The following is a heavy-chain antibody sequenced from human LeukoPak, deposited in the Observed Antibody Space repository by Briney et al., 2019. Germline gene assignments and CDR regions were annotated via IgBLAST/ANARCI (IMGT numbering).Heavy chain of an antibody. J-gene: IGHJ4*02. CDR3: ARPAVYYYGSGPEYYFDY. D-gene: IGHD3-10*01. CDR1: GYTFTGYY. V-gene: IGHV1-18*04. Sequence: ASVKVSCKASGYTFTGYYMHWVRQAPGQGLEWMGWISAYNGNTNYAQKLQGRVTMTTDTSTSTAYMELRSLRSDDTAVYYCARPAVYYYGSGPEYYFDYWGQGTLVTVSS. CDR2: ISAYNGNT.